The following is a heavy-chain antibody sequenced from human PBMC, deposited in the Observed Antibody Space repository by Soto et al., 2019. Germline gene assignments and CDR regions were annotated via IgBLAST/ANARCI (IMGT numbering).Heavy chain of an antibody. J-gene: IGHJ4*02. D-gene: IGHD3-22*01. V-gene: IGHV5-10-1*01. Sequence: PGESLKISCKGSGYSFAGYWITWVRQKPGKGLEWMGRIDPSDSQTYYSPSFRGHVTISATKSITTVFLQWSSLRASDTAMYYCARQIYDSDTGPNFQYYFDSWGQGTPVAVSS. CDR2: IDPSDSQT. CDR1: GYSFAGYW. CDR3: ARQIYDSDTGPNFQYYFDS.